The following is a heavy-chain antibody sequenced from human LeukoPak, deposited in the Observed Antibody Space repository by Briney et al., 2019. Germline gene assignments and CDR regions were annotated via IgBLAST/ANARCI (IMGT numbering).Heavy chain of an antibody. CDR1: GFTVSSNY. CDR3: ARDLPIVY. CDR2: IYSGGKT. V-gene: IGHV3-53*01. D-gene: IGHD3-16*02. Sequence: PGGSLRLSCAASGFTVSSNYMSWVRQAPGKGLEWVSVIYSGGKTYYADSVKGRFTISRDNTKNTLYLQMNSLRAEDTAVYYCARDLPIVYWGQGTLVIVSS. J-gene: IGHJ4*02.